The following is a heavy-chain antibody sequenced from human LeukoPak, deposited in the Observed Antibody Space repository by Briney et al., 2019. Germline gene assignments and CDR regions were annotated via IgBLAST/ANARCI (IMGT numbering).Heavy chain of an antibody. Sequence: GGSLRLSCAASGFTFSSYAMHWVRQAPGKGLGWVAVISYDGSNKYYADSVKGRFTISRDNSKNTLYLQMNSLRAEDTAVYYCARTVVGITMVRGVIGGFDYWGQGTLVTVSS. CDR2: ISYDGSNK. CDR3: ARTVVGITMVRGVIGGFDY. V-gene: IGHV3-30*04. D-gene: IGHD3-10*01. J-gene: IGHJ4*02. CDR1: GFTFSSYA.